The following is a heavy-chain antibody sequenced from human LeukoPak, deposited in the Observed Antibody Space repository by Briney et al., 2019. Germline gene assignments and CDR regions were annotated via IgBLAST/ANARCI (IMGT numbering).Heavy chain of an antibody. CDR1: GYTFTSYY. J-gene: IGHJ4*02. Sequence: GASVKVSCKASGYTFTSYYMHWVRQAPGQGLEWMGIINPSGGSTSYAQKFQGRVTMTRDTSTSTVYMELSSLRSEDTAVYYCARAHPTNYDYVWGSYRSRGYFDYWGQGTLVTVSS. D-gene: IGHD3-16*02. CDR2: INPSGGST. CDR3: ARAHPTNYDYVWGSYRSRGYFDY. V-gene: IGHV1-46*01.